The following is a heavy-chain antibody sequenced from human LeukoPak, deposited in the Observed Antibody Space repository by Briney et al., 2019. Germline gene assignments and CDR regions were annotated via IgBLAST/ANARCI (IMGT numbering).Heavy chain of an antibody. V-gene: IGHV4-34*01. J-gene: IGHJ4*02. D-gene: IGHD3-10*01. CDR1: GGSFSGHY. CDR2: INHSGST. Sequence: SETLSLTCAVYGGSFSGHYWTWIRLPPRPGLEWIGEINHSGSTTYNPSLNSRVTISVATSKNQFSLRLSSVTAADTAVYYCARPRYGSGSLDSWGQGTLVTVSS. CDR3: ARPRYGSGSLDS.